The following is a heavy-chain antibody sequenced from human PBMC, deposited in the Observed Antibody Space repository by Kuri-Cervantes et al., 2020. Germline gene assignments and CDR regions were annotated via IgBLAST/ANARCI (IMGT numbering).Heavy chain of an antibody. CDR1: GFTFSSYW. V-gene: IGHV3-66*02. Sequence: LSLTCAASGFTFSSYWMSWVRQAPGKGLEWVSVIYSGGSTYYADSVKGRFTISRDNSKNTLYLQMNSLRAEDTAVYYCAKGEGSSWYACDYWGQGTLVTVSS. CDR2: IYSGGST. D-gene: IGHD6-13*01. J-gene: IGHJ4*02. CDR3: AKGEGSSWYACDY.